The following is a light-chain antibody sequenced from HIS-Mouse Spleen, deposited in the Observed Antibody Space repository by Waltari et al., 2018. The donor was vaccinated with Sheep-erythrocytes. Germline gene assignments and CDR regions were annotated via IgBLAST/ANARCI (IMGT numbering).Light chain of an antibody. V-gene: IGLV3-1*01. J-gene: IGLJ2*01. CDR2: KDS. Sequence: SYELTQPPSVSVSPAQTASITCSGDNLGDKYACWYQQQPGQSPVLVIYKDSKRPSGLPERFSGSISGNTATLTISGTQAMDEADYYCQAWDSSTAVFGGGTKLTVL. CDR3: QAWDSSTAV. CDR1: NLGDKY.